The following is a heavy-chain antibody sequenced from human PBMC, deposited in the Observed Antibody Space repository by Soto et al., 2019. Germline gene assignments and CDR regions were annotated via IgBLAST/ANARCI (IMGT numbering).Heavy chain of an antibody. D-gene: IGHD2-2*01. CDR2: INHSGST. CDR3: AREKRWGVYCSSTSCYYPPDRPMRKGPSNWFDP. CDR1: GGSFSGYY. J-gene: IGHJ5*02. Sequence: SETLSLTCAVYGGSFSGYYWSWIRQPPGKGLEWIGEINHSGSTNYNPSLKSRVTISVDTSKNQFSLKLSSVTAGDTAGYYCAREKRWGVYCSSTSCYYPPDRPMRKGPSNWFDPWGQGTLVTVSS. V-gene: IGHV4-34*01.